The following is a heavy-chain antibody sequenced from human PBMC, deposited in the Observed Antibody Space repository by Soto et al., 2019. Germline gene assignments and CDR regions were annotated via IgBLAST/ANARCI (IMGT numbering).Heavy chain of an antibody. CDR2: ILPIFGTA. CDR3: ARARAIVVIPAAIDYYYGIDV. CDR1: GGTFSSYA. D-gene: IGHD2-2*01. Sequence: QVQLVQSGAEVKKPGSSVKVSCKASGGTFSSYAISWVRQAPGQGLEWMGGILPIFGTANYAQKFQARVTITADEPMSTAYLELSSLRSDDTDVYYCARARAIVVIPAAIDYYYGIDVWGQGTTVTVSS. J-gene: IGHJ6*02. V-gene: IGHV1-69*01.